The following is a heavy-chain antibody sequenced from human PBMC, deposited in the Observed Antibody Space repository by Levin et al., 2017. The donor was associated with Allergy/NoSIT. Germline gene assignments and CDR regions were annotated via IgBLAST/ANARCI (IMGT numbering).Heavy chain of an antibody. CDR2: ISYDGSNK. J-gene: IGHJ6*03. CDR3: AARRPDYYYYYMDV. CDR1: GFTFSSYG. Sequence: LSLTCAASGFTFSSYGMHWVRQAPGKGLEWVAVISYDGSNKYYADSVKGRFTISRDNSKNTLYLQMNSLRAEDTAVYYCAARRPDYYYYYMDVWGKGTTVTVSS. D-gene: IGHD1-14*01. V-gene: IGHV3-30*03.